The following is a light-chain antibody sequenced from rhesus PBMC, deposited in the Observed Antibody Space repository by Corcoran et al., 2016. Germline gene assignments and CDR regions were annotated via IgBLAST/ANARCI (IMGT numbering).Light chain of an antibody. V-gene: IGKV1-28*03. CDR2: DAS. CDR1: QGISSS. J-gene: IGKJ2*01. CDR3: LQHNSYPYS. Sequence: DIQMTQSPSSLSASVGDTVTITCRASQGISSSLNWFQQKPGNAPKLLYYDASSLESGVPSRFSGSGSGTDFTLTISSLQPEDFAAYYCLQHNSYPYSFGQGTKVEIK.